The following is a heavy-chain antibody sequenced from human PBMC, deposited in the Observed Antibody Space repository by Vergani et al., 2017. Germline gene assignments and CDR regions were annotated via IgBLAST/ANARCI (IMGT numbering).Heavy chain of an antibody. CDR3: ARDKLGIDQVGDY. Sequence: QVQLVQSGSELKKPGASVKVSCKASGYTFTTYGMNWVRQAPGQGIEWMGWINTNTGNPTNVQGFTVRFVFTLDTSVTTAYLQISSLKAEDTAVYYCARDKLGIDQVGDYWGQGTLVTVSS. D-gene: IGHD7-27*01. CDR1: GYTFTTYG. CDR2: INTNTGNP. V-gene: IGHV7-4-1*02. J-gene: IGHJ4*02.